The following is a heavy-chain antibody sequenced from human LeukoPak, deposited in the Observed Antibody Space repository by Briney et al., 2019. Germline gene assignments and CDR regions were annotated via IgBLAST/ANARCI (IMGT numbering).Heavy chain of an antibody. D-gene: IGHD3-22*01. V-gene: IGHV4-31*03. Sequence: SETLSLTCTVSGGSISSGGYYWSWIRQHPGKGLEWLGYIYYSGSTYYNPSLKSRVTISVDTSKNQFSLKLSSVTAADTAVYYCARGTLRDFLGRTMIVVVTDAFDIWGQGTMVTVSS. CDR1: GGSISSGGYY. J-gene: IGHJ3*02. CDR2: IYYSGST. CDR3: ARGTLRDFLGRTMIVVVTDAFDI.